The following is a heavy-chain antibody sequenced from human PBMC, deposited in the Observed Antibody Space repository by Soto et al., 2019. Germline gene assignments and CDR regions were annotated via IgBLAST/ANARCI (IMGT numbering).Heavy chain of an antibody. D-gene: IGHD3-10*02. CDR1: GDTFSFYS. V-gene: IGHV1-69*04. J-gene: IGHJ4*02. CDR3: ATSYVWGYRAFAY. Sequence: QVQLVQSGAEVKRPGSSVKVSCKASGDTFSFYSINWVRQAPGLGLEWMGRVNPILSMSNYAQRFQGRVTMPAEKSTGTAYMKLSGLRSEDTAMYYWATSYVWGYRAFAYGGRGALVTVSS. CDR2: VNPILSMS.